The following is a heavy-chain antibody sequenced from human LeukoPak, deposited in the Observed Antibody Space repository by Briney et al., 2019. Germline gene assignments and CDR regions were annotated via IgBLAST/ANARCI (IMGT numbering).Heavy chain of an antibody. CDR3: TRVSSDSWGYYYYYMDV. CDR2: KYHSGNT. V-gene: IGHV4-38-2*01. J-gene: IGHJ6*03. CDR1: GDSVSTDYY. Sequence: SETLSLTCGVSGDSVSTDYYWGWIRQPPGKGLEWIGQKYHSGNTYYNPSLNGRVTISVDTTKNQFSLRLTSVTAADTAMYYCTRVSSDSWGYYYYYMDVWGKGTTVTVSS. D-gene: IGHD3-22*01.